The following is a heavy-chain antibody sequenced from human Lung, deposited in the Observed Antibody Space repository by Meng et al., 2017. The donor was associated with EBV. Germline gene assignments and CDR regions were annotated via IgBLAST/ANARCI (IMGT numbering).Heavy chain of an antibody. Sequence: QVHLLQSGPEVKKPGASVRVSCKASGYTFGSYGICWVRQAPGQGLEWMGWINTNTGNPTYAQGFTGRFVFSLDTSVSTAYLQISSLKAEDTAVYYCARDKIAVAGITGDYWGQGTLVTVSS. D-gene: IGHD6-19*01. CDR2: INTNTGNP. V-gene: IGHV7-4-1*02. J-gene: IGHJ4*02. CDR1: GYTFGSYG. CDR3: ARDKIAVAGITGDY.